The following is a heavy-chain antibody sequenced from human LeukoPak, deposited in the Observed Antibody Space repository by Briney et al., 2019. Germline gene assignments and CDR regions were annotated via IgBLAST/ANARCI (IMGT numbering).Heavy chain of an antibody. Sequence: SETLSLTCAVYGGSFSGYYWSWIRQPPGKGLEWIGEINHSGSTNYNPSLKSRVTISVDTFKNQFSLKLSSVTAADTAVYYCARHKVRWRNSIAAAGRGFDYWGQGTLVTVSS. V-gene: IGHV4-34*01. D-gene: IGHD6-13*01. CDR3: ARHKVRWRNSIAAAGRGFDY. J-gene: IGHJ4*02. CDR1: GGSFSGYY. CDR2: INHSGST.